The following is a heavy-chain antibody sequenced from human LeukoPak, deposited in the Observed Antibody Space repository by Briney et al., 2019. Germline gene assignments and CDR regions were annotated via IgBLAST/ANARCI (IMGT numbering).Heavy chain of an antibody. CDR3: ARLNSPGWFDP. Sequence: SETLSLTCSVSGGSISSNSYYWVRIRQPPGKGLEWIGTISYSGSTYYNPSLKSRVTISVDTSKNQFSLKLSSVTAADTALYYCARLNSPGWFDPWGQGTLVTVSS. V-gene: IGHV4-39*01. CDR1: GGSISSNSYY. J-gene: IGHJ5*02. CDR2: ISYSGST. D-gene: IGHD4-23*01.